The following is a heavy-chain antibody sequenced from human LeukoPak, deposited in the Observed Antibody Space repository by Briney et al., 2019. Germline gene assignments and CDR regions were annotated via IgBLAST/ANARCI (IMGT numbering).Heavy chain of an antibody. CDR3: ARAATDY. Sequence: GESLKISCAASGFTFRSNAMSWVRRAPGKGLEWVSGISGSGLSTDYADSVKGRFTISRDNSKNTLYLQMNSLRAEDTAVYYCARAATDYWGQGTLVTVSS. V-gene: IGHV3-23*01. J-gene: IGHJ4*02. CDR2: ISGSGLST. CDR1: GFTFRSNA.